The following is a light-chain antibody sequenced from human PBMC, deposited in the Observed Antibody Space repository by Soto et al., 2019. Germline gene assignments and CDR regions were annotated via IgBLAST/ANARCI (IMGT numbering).Light chain of an antibody. Sequence: EIVLTQSPATLSLSPGERATLSCRASQSVSNFLAWYQQKPGQAPRLLIYDASDRATGIPARFSGSGSGTDFTLTISSLEPEDFAVYYCQQRGNWPPFTFGQGTKLEIK. CDR1: QSVSNF. J-gene: IGKJ2*01. V-gene: IGKV3-11*01. CDR3: QQRGNWPPFT. CDR2: DAS.